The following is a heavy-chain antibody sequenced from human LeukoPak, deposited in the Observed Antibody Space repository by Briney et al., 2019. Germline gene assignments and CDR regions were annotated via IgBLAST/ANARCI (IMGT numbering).Heavy chain of an antibody. CDR3: ARRAASAIVYYYFYMDV. V-gene: IGHV4-59*01. CDR2: IFYNGDT. D-gene: IGHD2-2*02. J-gene: IGHJ6*03. CDR1: GGSISTYF. Sequence: SETLSLTCTVSGGSISTYFWSWIRQPPGKGLEWIGYIFYNGDTNYNPSLKGRVTMSVDTSKNQFSLKVNSVTAADTAVYYCARRAASAIVYYYFYMDVWGKGTTVTVSS.